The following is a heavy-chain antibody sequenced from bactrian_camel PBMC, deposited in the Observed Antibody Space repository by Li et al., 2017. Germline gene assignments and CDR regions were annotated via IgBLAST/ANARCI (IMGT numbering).Heavy chain of an antibody. Sequence: VQLVESGGGLVQTGGSLSLSCAPSGFWIDDYAMAWIRLSPGNGLECISAVSWSGDSTTYADSVKGRFTISRDNAKNTLYLQMNSLKTEDTAVYTCAADQGYCSGGYPYWGQGTQVTVS. CDR2: VSWSGDST. J-gene: IGHJ4*01. D-gene: IGHD2*01. CDR1: GFWIDDYA. CDR3: AADQGYCSGGYPY. V-gene: IGHV3-1*01.